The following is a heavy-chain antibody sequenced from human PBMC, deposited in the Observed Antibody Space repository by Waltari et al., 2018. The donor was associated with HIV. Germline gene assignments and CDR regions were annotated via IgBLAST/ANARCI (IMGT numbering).Heavy chain of an antibody. CDR2: IKRRIDGETT. Sequence: EVQLVESGGGFVKPGGSLRLACTASGFPVSDVWWTWVRQAPGKGLEWVGRIKRRIDGETTDYIAPMKGRFTISRDDSKNTLYLQINSLKAEDTGVYYCATGDCSGGSCHFFDFWGQGTLVTVSS. V-gene: IGHV3-15*01. D-gene: IGHD2-15*01. CDR3: ATGDCSGGSCHFFDF. J-gene: IGHJ4*02. CDR1: GFPVSDVW.